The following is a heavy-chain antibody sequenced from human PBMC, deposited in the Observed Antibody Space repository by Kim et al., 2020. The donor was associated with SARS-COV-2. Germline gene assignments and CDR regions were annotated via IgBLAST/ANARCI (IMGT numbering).Heavy chain of an antibody. J-gene: IGHJ6*02. Sequence: GGSLRLSCAASGFTFDDYTMHWVRQAPGKGLEWVSLISWDGGSTYYADSVKGRFTISRDNSKNSLYLQMNSLRTEDTALYYCAKAMAAAGTYSSGWYDPYYSYGMDVWGQGTTVTVSS. CDR3: AKAMAAAGTYSSGWYDPYYSYGMDV. CDR1: GFTFDDYT. CDR2: ISWDGGST. D-gene: IGHD6-19*01. V-gene: IGHV3-43*01.